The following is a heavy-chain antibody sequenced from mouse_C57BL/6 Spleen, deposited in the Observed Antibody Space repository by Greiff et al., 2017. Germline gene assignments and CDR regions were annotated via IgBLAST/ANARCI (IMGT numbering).Heavy chain of an antibody. D-gene: IGHD1-1*01. CDR2: INPNNGCT. Sequence: VQLQQSGPELVKPGASVKIPCKASGYTFTDYNMDWVKQSPGKSLEWIGDINPNNGCTIYNQKFKGKATLTVDKSSSTAYLELRRLHSEDSAVYYCARGNYYGSGPGWFAYWGQGTLVTVSA. V-gene: IGHV1-18*01. CDR3: ARGNYYGSGPGWFAY. CDR1: GYTFTDYN. J-gene: IGHJ3*01.